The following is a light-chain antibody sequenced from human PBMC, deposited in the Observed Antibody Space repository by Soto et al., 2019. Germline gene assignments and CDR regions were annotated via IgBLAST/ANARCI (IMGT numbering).Light chain of an antibody. CDR2: GAS. CDR1: QSVSRN. CDR3: QQYNEWPRT. V-gene: IGKV3-15*01. J-gene: IGKJ1*01. Sequence: EIVMTQSPATLSGSPGERATLSCRASQSVSRNLAWYQQKPGQAPRLLIYGASPRASTIPDRFSGSGSGTEFTLTISSLQSEDFAVYYCQQYNEWPRTFGQGTRVEFK.